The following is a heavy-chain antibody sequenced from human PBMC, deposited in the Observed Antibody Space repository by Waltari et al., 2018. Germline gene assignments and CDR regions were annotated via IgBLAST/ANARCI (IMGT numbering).Heavy chain of an antibody. CDR3: AKDWGSKGGEDAFDI. V-gene: IGHV3-9*01. CDR1: GFTFDDYA. Sequence: EVRLVASGGGLVQPGRSLRLSCAASGFTFDDYAMHWVRQAPGKGLEWVSGISWNSGSIGYADSGKGRFTISRDNAKNSLYLQMNSLRAEDTALYYCAKDWGSKGGEDAFDIWGQGTMVTVSS. J-gene: IGHJ3*02. CDR2: ISWNSGSI. D-gene: IGHD3-16*01.